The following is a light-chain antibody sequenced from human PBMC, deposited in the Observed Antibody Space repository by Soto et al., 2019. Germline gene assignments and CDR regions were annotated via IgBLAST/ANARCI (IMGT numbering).Light chain of an antibody. V-gene: IGKV1-39*01. CDR1: QIISRN. Sequence: DIQMTQSPSSLSASVGDRVTITCRASQIISRNLNWYQQKPGKAPDLLIFAASNLQSGVPSRFSDSGSGADFTLTISSLQPEDFATYYCQQGHSAPLTFGGGTKVEIK. CDR2: AAS. CDR3: QQGHSAPLT. J-gene: IGKJ4*01.